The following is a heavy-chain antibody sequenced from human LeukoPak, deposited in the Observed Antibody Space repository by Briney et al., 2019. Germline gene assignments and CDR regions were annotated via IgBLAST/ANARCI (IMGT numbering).Heavy chain of an antibody. CDR1: GFTFSSYG. D-gene: IGHD3-3*01. Sequence: PGGSLRLSCAASGFTFSSYGMHWVRQAPGKGLEWVAFIRYDGSNKYYADSVKGRFTISRDNAKNTLYLQMNSLRAEDTAVYYCARDHPVLRFLEWSTTYYYYYMDVWGKGTTVTVSS. J-gene: IGHJ6*03. CDR3: ARDHPVLRFLEWSTTYYYYYMDV. CDR2: IRYDGSNK. V-gene: IGHV3-30*02.